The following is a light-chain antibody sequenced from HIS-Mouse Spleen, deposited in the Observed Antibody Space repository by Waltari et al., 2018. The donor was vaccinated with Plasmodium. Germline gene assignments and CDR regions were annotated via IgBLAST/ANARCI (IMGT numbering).Light chain of an antibody. CDR1: SSDVGSYNL. J-gene: IGLJ1*01. CDR2: EGS. V-gene: IGLV2-23*01. Sequence: ITISCTGTSSDVGSYNLVSWYQQHPGKAPKLMIYEGSKRPSGVSNRFSGSKSGNTASLTISGLQAEDEADYYCCSHAGSSTYVFGTGTKVTVL. CDR3: CSHAGSSTYV.